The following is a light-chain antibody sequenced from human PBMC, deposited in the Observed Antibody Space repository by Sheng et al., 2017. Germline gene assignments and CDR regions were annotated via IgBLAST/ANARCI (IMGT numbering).Light chain of an antibody. V-gene: IGKV1-39*01. CDR2: AAS. J-gene: IGKJ2*01. Sequence: DIQMTQSPSSLSASVGDRVTITCRASQSITTYLNWYHQKPGKAPKLMIYAASNLQGGVPSRFSGSGSGTDFTLTIGSLQPEDSATYFCQQSYTFPYTFGQGTKLDMK. CDR1: QSITTY. CDR3: QQSYTFPYT.